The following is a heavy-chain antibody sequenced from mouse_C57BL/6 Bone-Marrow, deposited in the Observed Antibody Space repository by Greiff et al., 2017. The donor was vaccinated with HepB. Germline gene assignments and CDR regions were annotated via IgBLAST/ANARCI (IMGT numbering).Heavy chain of an antibody. Sequence: QVQLQQSGAELARPGASVKLSCKAPGTTLPAKGLSGVKQRTGRGLEWIGEIYPRSGNTYYNEKFKGMATLTADKSSSTAYMELRSLTSEDSAVYFCARHYYGSSPFAYWGQGTLVTVSA. CDR2: IYPRSGNT. J-gene: IGHJ3*01. CDR3: ARHYYGSSPFAY. V-gene: IGHV1-81*01. CDR1: GTTLPAKG. D-gene: IGHD1-1*01.